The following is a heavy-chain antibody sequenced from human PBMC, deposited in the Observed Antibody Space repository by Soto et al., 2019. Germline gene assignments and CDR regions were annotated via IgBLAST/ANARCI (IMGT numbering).Heavy chain of an antibody. D-gene: IGHD3-3*01. CDR2: FDPEDGET. V-gene: IGHV1-24*01. Sequence: AASVKVSCKVSGYTLTELSMHWVRQAPGKGLEWMGGFDPEDGETIYAQKFQGRVTMTEDTSTDTAYMELSSLRSEDTAVYYCATGGDFGVVGWFDPWGQGTLVTVSS. CDR3: ATGGDFGVVGWFDP. CDR1: GYTLTELS. J-gene: IGHJ5*02.